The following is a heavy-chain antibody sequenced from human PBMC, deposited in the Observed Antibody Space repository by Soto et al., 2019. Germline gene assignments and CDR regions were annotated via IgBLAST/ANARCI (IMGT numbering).Heavy chain of an antibody. Sequence: GESLKISSKGAGYSFTGYLIGWVLQMPGKGLEWMGIIYPGDSDTRYSPSSQGQVTISADKSISTAYLQWSSLKASDTAMYYCARLNSQYDYVWGSYRLYYYGMDVWGQGTTVTVSS. J-gene: IGHJ6*02. CDR2: IYPGDSDT. CDR1: GYSFTGYL. CDR3: ARLNSQYDYVWGSYRLYYYGMDV. D-gene: IGHD3-16*02. V-gene: IGHV5-51*01.